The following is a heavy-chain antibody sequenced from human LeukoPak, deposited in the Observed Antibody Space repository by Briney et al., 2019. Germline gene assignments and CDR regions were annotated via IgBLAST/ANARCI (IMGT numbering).Heavy chain of an antibody. CDR3: ARYVVYGSGKYYFDY. CDR1: GASVSSSSYY. D-gene: IGHD3-10*01. J-gene: IGHJ4*02. CDR2: IYYDKST. V-gene: IGHV4-39*01. Sequence: SETLSLTCNVSGASVSSSSYYWGWIRQPPGKGLEWIGRIYYDKSTSYNPSLKSRVTISVDTSKNQFALRLNSVTAADTAVYFCARYVVYGSGKYYFDYWGQGSLVTVSS.